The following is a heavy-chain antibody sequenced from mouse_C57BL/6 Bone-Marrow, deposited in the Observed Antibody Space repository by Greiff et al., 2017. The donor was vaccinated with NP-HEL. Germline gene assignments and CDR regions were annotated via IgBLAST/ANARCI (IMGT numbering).Heavy chain of an antibody. V-gene: IGHV5-4*03. CDR1: GFTFSSYA. Sequence: DVKLVESGGGLVKPGGSLKLSCAASGFTFSSYAMSWVRQTPEKRLEWVATISDGGSYTYYPDNVKGRFTISRDNAKNNLYLQMSQLKSEDTAMYYCARGLPYWYFDVWGTGTTVTVSS. D-gene: IGHD6-1*01. CDR2: ISDGGSYT. CDR3: ARGLPYWYFDV. J-gene: IGHJ1*03.